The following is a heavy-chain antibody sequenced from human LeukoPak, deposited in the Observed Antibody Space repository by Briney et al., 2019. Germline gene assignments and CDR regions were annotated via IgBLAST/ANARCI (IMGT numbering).Heavy chain of an antibody. CDR3: ARGGPIDY. CDR2: ISDTGGST. CDR1: GFTFSTSA. V-gene: IGHV3-23*01. Sequence: GGSLRLSCAASGFTFSTSALSWVRQAPGKGLEWVSGISDTGGSTYYADSVKGRFTISRDNAKSTLYLQMNSLRAEDTAVYYCARGGPIDYWGQGTLVTVSS. J-gene: IGHJ4*02.